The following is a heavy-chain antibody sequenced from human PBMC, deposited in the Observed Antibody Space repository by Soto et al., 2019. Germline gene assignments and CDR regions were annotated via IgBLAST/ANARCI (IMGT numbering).Heavy chain of an antibody. CDR2: IYYSGST. Sequence: QVQLQESGPGLVKPSETLSLTCTVSGGSISSYYWSWIRQPPGKGLEWIGYIYYSGSTNYNPSLKSRVTISVDTSKNQFSLKLSSVTAADTAVYYCARDSGDSSGYFYRQYGMDVWGQGTTVTVSS. J-gene: IGHJ6*02. CDR3: ARDSGDSSGYFYRQYGMDV. V-gene: IGHV4-59*01. CDR1: GGSISSYY. D-gene: IGHD3-22*01.